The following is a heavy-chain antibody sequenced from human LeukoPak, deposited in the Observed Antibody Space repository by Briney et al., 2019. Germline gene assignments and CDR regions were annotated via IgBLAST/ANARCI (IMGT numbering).Heavy chain of an antibody. D-gene: IGHD5-12*01. CDR2: ISYDGSNK. Sequence: GRSLRLSCAASGFTFSSYAMHWVRQAPGKGLEWVAVISYDGSNKYYADSVKGRFTISRDNSKNTLYLQMNSLRAEDTAVYYCARYSGYDDEGEYFDYWGQGTLVTVSS. V-gene: IGHV3-30*04. CDR1: GFTFSSYA. CDR3: ARYSGYDDEGEYFDY. J-gene: IGHJ4*02.